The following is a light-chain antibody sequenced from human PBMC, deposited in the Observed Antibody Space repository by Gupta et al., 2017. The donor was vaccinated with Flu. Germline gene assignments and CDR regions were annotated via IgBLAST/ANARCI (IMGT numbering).Light chain of an antibody. Sequence: DIQMTQSPSSLSASVVDRVTITCRASQSICSYFNWYQQKPGKAPKLLIYAASSLQSGVPSRFSGSGSGTDFTLTISSLQPEDFATYYCQQSYSTPFTFGQGTKLEIK. CDR3: QQSYSTPFT. J-gene: IGKJ2*01. CDR1: QSICSY. CDR2: AAS. V-gene: IGKV1-39*01.